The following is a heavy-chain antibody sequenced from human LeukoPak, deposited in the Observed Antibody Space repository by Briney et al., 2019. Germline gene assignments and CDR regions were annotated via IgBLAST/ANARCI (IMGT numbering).Heavy chain of an antibody. CDR2: IYYSGST. Sequence: PSETLSLTCTVSGGSINNYYWSWIRQPPGKGLEWIGYIYYSGSTNYNPSLKSRVTISVDTSKNQFSPKLSSVTAADTAVYYCARDRGSGPWGQGTLVTVSS. CDR3: ARDRGSGP. V-gene: IGHV4-59*01. CDR1: GGSINNYY. J-gene: IGHJ5*02. D-gene: IGHD1-26*01.